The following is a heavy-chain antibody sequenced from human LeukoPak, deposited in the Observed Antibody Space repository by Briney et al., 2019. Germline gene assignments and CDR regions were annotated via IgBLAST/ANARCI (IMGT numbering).Heavy chain of an antibody. CDR2: ISGSGGST. Sequence: GGSLTLSCAASGFTFSNYAMSWVRQAPGKGLEWVSAISGSGGSTYYADSVKGRFTISRDNSKNTLYLQMNSLRAEDTAVYYCANNRGYYDSSGYYYENWGQGTLVTVSS. J-gene: IGHJ4*02. D-gene: IGHD3-22*01. CDR1: GFTFSNYA. CDR3: ANNRGYYDSSGYYYEN. V-gene: IGHV3-23*01.